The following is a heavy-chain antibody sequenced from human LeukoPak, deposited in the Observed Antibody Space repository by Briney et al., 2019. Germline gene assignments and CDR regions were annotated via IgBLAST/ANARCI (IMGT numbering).Heavy chain of an antibody. J-gene: IGHJ5*02. CDR1: GFTFDDYG. V-gene: IGHV3-20*01. D-gene: IGHD3-10*01. CDR3: ARDSAPGWFDP. Sequence: GSLRLSCAASGFTFDDYGMSWVRQAPGKGLAWVSGINWNGGSTGYADSVKGRFTISRGNAKNSLYLQMNSLRAEDTALYHCARDSAPGWFDPWGQGTLVTVSS. CDR2: INWNGGST.